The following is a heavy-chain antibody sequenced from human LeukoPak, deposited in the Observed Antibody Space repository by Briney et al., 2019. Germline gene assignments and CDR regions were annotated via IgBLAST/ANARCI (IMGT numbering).Heavy chain of an antibody. CDR3: ARSIAVAGNDVFDI. CDR1: GGSISSYY. D-gene: IGHD6-19*01. J-gene: IGHJ3*02. Sequence: SETLSLTCTVSGGSISSYYWSWVRQPPGKGLEWIGYIFYTGSTNYNPSLKSRVTISVDTSKNQFSLKVTSVTAADTAVYYCARSIAVAGNDVFDIGGQGTMVTVSS. V-gene: IGHV4-59*01. CDR2: IFYTGST.